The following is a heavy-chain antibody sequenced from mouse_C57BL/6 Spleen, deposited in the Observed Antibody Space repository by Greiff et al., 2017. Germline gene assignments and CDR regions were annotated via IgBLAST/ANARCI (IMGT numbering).Heavy chain of an antibody. CDR2: ISYDGSN. CDR1: GYSITSGYY. CDR3: ARDDDYWFAY. Sequence: EVQLVESGPGLVKPSPSLSLTCSVTGYSITSGYYWNWIRQFPGNKLEWMGYISYDGSNNYNPSLKNRISITRDTSKNQFFLKLNSVTTEDTATYYCARDDDYWFAYWGQGTLVTVSA. V-gene: IGHV3-6*01. J-gene: IGHJ3*01. D-gene: IGHD2-4*01.